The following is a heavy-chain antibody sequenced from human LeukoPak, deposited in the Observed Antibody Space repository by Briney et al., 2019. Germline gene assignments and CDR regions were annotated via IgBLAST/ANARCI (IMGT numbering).Heavy chain of an antibody. CDR3: ARGNSGYGYFDY. Sequence: GESLRLSCIGTGFTFNSDAMGWVRQAPGKGLEWVSSISGSGDSTYYADSVKGRFTISRDNAKNSLHLQMNSLRAEDTAVYYCARGNSGYGYFDYWGQGTLVTVSS. V-gene: IGHV3-23*01. CDR1: GFTFNSDA. D-gene: IGHD5-12*01. J-gene: IGHJ4*02. CDR2: ISGSGDST.